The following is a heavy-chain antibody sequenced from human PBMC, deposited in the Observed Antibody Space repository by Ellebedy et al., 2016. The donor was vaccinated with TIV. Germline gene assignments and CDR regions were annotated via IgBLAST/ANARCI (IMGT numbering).Heavy chain of an antibody. J-gene: IGHJ6*03. CDR3: AKAYDPYYNYYYMDV. CDR2: ISISDDST. Sequence: GGSLRLSXAASGFTFSSYVMNWVRQAPGKGLEWVSAISISDDSTSNADSVKGRFTISRDNSKNVLYLQMNNLGVDDTAVYYCAKAYDPYYNYYYMDVWGKGTTVAVSS. V-gene: IGHV3-23*01. D-gene: IGHD5-12*01. CDR1: GFTFSSYV.